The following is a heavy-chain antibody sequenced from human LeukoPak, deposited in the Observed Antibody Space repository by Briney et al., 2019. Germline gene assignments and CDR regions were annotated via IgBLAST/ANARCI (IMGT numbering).Heavy chain of an antibody. CDR2: VSDSGGST. CDR3: AQNQLEFPA. CDR1: GFTFSSYA. V-gene: IGHV3-23*01. D-gene: IGHD3-3*01. J-gene: IGHJ5*02. Sequence: HGGSLRLSCVVSGFTFSSYAMSWVRQTPGKGLEWVSRVSDSGGSTYYAHSVQGRFTISRDNSKNTLYLKRNSLRVEGTATYFCAQNQLEFPAWGQGTLVTVSS.